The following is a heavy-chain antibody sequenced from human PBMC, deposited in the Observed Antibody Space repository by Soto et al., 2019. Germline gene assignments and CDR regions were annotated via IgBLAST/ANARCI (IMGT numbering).Heavy chain of an antibody. D-gene: IGHD3-3*01. CDR1: GYTFTSYG. J-gene: IGHJ5*02. Sequence: QVQLVQSGAEVKKPGASVKVSCKASGYTFTSYGISWVRQAPGQGLEWMGWISAYNGNTNYAQKRQGRVTMTTDTSTSTAYMELRSLRSDDTAVYYCAREPHYDFWSGYPNWFDPWGQGTLVTVSS. V-gene: IGHV1-18*01. CDR3: AREPHYDFWSGYPNWFDP. CDR2: ISAYNGNT.